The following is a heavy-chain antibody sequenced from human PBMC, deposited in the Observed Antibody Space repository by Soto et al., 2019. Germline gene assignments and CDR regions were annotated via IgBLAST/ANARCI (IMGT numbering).Heavy chain of an antibody. Sequence: GESLKISCKGSGYSFTSYWIGWVRQMPGKGLEWMGIIYPGDSDTRYSPSFQGQVTISADKSISTAYLQWSSLKASDTAMYYCARLRDSSRFRRAFDIWGQGTMVTVS. V-gene: IGHV5-51*01. D-gene: IGHD6-13*01. CDR3: ARLRDSSRFRRAFDI. CDR1: GYSFTSYW. CDR2: IYPGDSDT. J-gene: IGHJ3*02.